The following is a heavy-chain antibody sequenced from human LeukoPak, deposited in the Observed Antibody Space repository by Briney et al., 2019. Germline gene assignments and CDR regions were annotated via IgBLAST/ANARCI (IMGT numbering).Heavy chain of an antibody. Sequence: ASVKVSCKASGYTFTSYDINWVRQATGQGLEWMEWMNPNSGNTGYAQKFQGRVTMTRNTSISTAYMELSSLRSEDTAVYYCARGSGYSGLVGWFDPWGQGTLVTVSS. CDR1: GYTFTSYD. J-gene: IGHJ5*02. CDR2: MNPNSGNT. V-gene: IGHV1-8*01. D-gene: IGHD5-12*01. CDR3: ARGSGYSGLVGWFDP.